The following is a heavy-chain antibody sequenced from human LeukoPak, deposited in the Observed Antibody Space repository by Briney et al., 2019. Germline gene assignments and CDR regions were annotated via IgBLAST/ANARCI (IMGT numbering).Heavy chain of an antibody. CDR2: VSSGGTDV. CDR3: ARHVVTPEDY. V-gene: IGHV3-48*03. Sequence: GGSLRLSCAASGFIFSSYKMNWVRQAPGKGLEWVAFVSSGGTDVDYADSVKGRFTISRDNAKNSLYLQMSSLRADDTAVYYCARHVVTPEDYWGQGTLVTVSS. CDR1: GFIFSSYK. D-gene: IGHD4-23*01. J-gene: IGHJ4*02.